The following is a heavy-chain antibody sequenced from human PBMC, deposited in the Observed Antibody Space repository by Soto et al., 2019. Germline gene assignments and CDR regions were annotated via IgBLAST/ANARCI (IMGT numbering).Heavy chain of an antibody. D-gene: IGHD3-10*01. CDR1: VISDC. Sequence: QDQLVQSGAEVKKPGASVKVSCKASVISDCVSGVRQAPGQGLEWLGWIYVNEGNTHYAQKFQGRLTITAGTSTTTADVELRSLRSDETAVYYCARRGPQYMDVWGEGTTVTVSS. V-gene: IGHV1-18*01. CDR2: IYVNEGNT. CDR3: ARRGPQYMDV. J-gene: IGHJ6*04.